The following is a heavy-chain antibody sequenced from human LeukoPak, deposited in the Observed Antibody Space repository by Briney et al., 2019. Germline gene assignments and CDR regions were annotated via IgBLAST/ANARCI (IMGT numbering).Heavy chain of an antibody. V-gene: IGHV3-7*03. CDR3: ARGGDIVVVVAAETVYYFDY. D-gene: IGHD2-15*01. CDR1: GFTFSSYW. J-gene: IGHJ4*02. Sequence: GGSLRLSCAASGFTFSSYWMSWVRQAPGKGLEWVANIKQDGSEKYYVDSVKGRFTISRDNAKNSLYLQMNSLRAEDTAVYYCARGGDIVVVVAAETVYYFDYWGQGTLVTVSS. CDR2: IKQDGSEK.